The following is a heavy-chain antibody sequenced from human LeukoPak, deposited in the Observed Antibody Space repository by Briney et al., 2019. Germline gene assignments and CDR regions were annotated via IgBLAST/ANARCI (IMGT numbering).Heavy chain of an antibody. D-gene: IGHD3-3*01. Sequence: SETLSLTCTVSGGSIRSYYWSWIRQPPGKGLEWIGYIYTSGSTNYNPSLKSRVTISVDTSKNQFSLKLSSVTAADTAVYYCARRITIFGSPYYMDVWGKGTTVTVSS. CDR3: ARRITIFGSPYYMDV. V-gene: IGHV4-4*09. J-gene: IGHJ6*03. CDR2: IYTSGST. CDR1: GGSIRSYY.